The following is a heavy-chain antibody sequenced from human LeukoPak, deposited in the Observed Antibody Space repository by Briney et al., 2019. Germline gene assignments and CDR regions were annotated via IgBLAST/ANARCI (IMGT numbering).Heavy chain of an antibody. D-gene: IGHD6-13*01. V-gene: IGHV3-49*04. CDR1: GFSFSNYG. CDR2: IRSKAYGGTT. Sequence: GGSLRLSCAASGFSFSNYGMNWVRQAPGKGLEWVGFIRSKAYGGTTEYAASVKGRFTISRDDSKSITYLQMNSLKSEDTAVYYCTTTRTITSIWYYFDYWGQGALVTVSS. CDR3: TTTRTITSIWYYFDY. J-gene: IGHJ4*02.